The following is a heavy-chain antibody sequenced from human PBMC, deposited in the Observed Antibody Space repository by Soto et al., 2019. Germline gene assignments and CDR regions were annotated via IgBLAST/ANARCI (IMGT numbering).Heavy chain of an antibody. CDR3: APRKYGSFNIGAFDI. CDR1: GFSFSTYE. Sequence: EVQLVESRGGLVQPGGSLRLSCAASGFSFSTYEMNWVRQAPGKGLEWVSYISKSGIDIYYADSVKGRFTISRDNANNSLYLQMNSLRAEDTAVYYCAPRKYGSFNIGAFDIWGQGTMVTVSS. J-gene: IGHJ3*02. V-gene: IGHV3-48*03. D-gene: IGHD1-26*01. CDR2: ISKSGIDI.